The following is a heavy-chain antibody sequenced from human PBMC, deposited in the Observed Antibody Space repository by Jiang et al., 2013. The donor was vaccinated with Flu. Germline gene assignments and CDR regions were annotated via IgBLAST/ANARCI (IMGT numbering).Heavy chain of an antibody. J-gene: IGHJ4*02. D-gene: IGHD2-2*02. Sequence: GAEVKKPGASVKVSCKASGYTFTSYDINWVRQATGQGLEWMGWMNPNSGNTGYAQKFQGRVTMTRNTSISTAYMELSSLRSEDTAVYYCARVPACTSHCYTPVTVPFDYWGQGTLVTVSS. CDR1: GYTFTSYD. CDR2: MNPNSGNT. V-gene: IGHV1-8*01. CDR3: ARVPACTSHCYTPVTVPFDY.